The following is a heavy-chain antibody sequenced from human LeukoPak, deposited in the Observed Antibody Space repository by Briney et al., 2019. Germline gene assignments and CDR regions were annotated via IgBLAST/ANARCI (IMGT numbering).Heavy chain of an antibody. CDR3: AWGVVGATYFDY. Sequence: GGSLRLSCAASGFTFSIYWMSWVRQAPGKGLEWVANIKQDGSEKYNVDSVKGRFTISRDNAKNSLYLQMNSLRAEDTAVYYCAWGVVGATYFDYWGQGTLVTVSS. CDR2: IKQDGSEK. J-gene: IGHJ4*02. D-gene: IGHD1-26*01. V-gene: IGHV3-7*01. CDR1: GFTFSIYW.